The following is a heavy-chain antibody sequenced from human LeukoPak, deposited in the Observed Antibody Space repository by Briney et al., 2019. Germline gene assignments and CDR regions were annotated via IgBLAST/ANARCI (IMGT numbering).Heavy chain of an antibody. CDR1: GYTFTSYG. V-gene: IGHV1-18*01. CDR2: ISAYNGNT. Sequence: ASVTVSRKASGYTFTSYGISWVRQAPGQGLEWMGWISAYNGNTNYAQKLQGRVTMTTDTSTSTAYMELRSLRSDDTAVYYCARDKNSILFDPWGQGTLVTVSS. J-gene: IGHJ5*02. D-gene: IGHD3-3*02. CDR3: ARDKNSILFDP.